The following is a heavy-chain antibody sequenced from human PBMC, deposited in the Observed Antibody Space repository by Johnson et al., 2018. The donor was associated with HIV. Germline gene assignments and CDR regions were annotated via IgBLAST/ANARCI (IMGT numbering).Heavy chain of an antibody. CDR3: ARDQTRYYDSSEVWFDI. CDR2: ISWDGGST. J-gene: IGHJ3*02. D-gene: IGHD3-22*01. V-gene: IGHV3-43D*03. Sequence: EVQLVESGGGVVQPGGSLRLSCVASGFTFDDYAMHWVRQAPGKGLEWVSFISWDGGSTYYADSVKGRFTISRDNSKNTLYLQMNSLRAEDTAVYYCARDQTRYYDSSEVWFDIWGQGTMVTVSS. CDR1: GFTFDDYA.